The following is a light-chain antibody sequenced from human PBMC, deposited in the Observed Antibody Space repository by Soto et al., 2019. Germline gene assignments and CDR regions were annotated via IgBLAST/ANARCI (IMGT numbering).Light chain of an antibody. CDR1: QGISSSY. CDR3: QQYNDSLWT. Sequence: ETELTQSPGTLSLSPGERVTLSCRASQGISSSYLAWYQQKPGQAPRLLIYGASSRATGIPDRFSGSGSGTDFTLTISRLEPDDFAVYYCQQYNDSLWTFGQWTKVDIK. J-gene: IGKJ1*01. CDR2: GAS. V-gene: IGKV3-20*01.